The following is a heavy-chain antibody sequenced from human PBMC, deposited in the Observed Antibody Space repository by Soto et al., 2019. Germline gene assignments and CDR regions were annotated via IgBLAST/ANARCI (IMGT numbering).Heavy chain of an antibody. Sequence: QITLKESGPTLVKPTQTLTLTCTFSGFSLSTSGVGVGWIRQPPGKALEWLALIYWDDDKRYSPSLTSRPTITKDTYKNQVVLTMANMDPVDTATYYCAHVLVVVANYGMDVWGQGTTVTVFS. J-gene: IGHJ6*02. D-gene: IGHD2-15*01. CDR1: GFSLSTSGVG. CDR2: IYWDDDK. V-gene: IGHV2-5*02. CDR3: AHVLVVVANYGMDV.